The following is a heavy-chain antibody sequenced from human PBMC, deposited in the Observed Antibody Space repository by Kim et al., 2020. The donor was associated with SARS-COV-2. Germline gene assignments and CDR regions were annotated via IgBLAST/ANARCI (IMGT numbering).Heavy chain of an antibody. D-gene: IGHD5-12*01. J-gene: IGHJ3*02. CDR2: IYYSGSS. CDR3: ARSAGGYFGTVDSFNI. CDR1: GGSISSVGYY. V-gene: IGHV4-31*03. Sequence: SETLSLTCTVSGGSISSVGYYWSWIRQHPGKGLEWIGYIYYSGSSSYKPSLKSRVSISRDTSNNRFSLRLTSMTAADTAVYYCARSAGGYFGTVDSFNIWGQGTMVTVSS.